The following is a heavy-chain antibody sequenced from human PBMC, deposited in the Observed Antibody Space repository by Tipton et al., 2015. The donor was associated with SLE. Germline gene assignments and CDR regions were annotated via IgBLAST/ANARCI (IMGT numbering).Heavy chain of an antibody. D-gene: IGHD2-21*01. CDR3: ATHGQNCVVNRCPMDV. V-gene: IGHV5-51*01. J-gene: IGHJ6*02. CDR1: GYTFTNYW. Sequence: QLVQSGAEVKKPGESLKISCKGSGYTFTNYWIGWVRQMPGKGLEWMAIIHPGDSDTRYSPFFQGQVTILVDKSISAAYLQWSSLKASDTAIYYCATHGQNCVVNRCPMDVWGQGTTVTVSS. CDR2: IHPGDSDT.